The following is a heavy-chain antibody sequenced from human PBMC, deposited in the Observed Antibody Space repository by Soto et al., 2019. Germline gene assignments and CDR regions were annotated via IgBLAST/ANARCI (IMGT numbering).Heavy chain of an antibody. J-gene: IGHJ4*02. D-gene: IGHD6-6*01. V-gene: IGHV3-33*01. Sequence: GGSLRLSCAASGFTFSSYGMHWVRQAPGKGLEWVAVIWYDGSNKYYADSVKGRFTISRENSKNTLYLQMNSLRAEDTAVYYCARDDPYSSSIGYWGQGTLVTVSS. CDR2: IWYDGSNK. CDR1: GFTFSSYG. CDR3: ARDDPYSSSIGY.